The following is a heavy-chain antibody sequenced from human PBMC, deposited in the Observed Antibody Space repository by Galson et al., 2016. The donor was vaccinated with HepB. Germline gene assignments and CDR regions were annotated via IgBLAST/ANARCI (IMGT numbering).Heavy chain of an antibody. J-gene: IGHJ2*01. CDR1: GFTFSSYE. D-gene: IGHD6-19*01. V-gene: IGHV3-48*03. CDR2: ISSSGSTI. CDR3: ARGYSSAWYFPLGWYFDL. Sequence: SLRLSCAASGFTFSSYEMNWVRQAPGKGLEWISYISSSGSTIYYAGSVKGRFTISRDNAKNSVYLEMKSLRAEDTAVYYCARGYSSAWYFPLGWYFDLWGRGTLVTVSS.